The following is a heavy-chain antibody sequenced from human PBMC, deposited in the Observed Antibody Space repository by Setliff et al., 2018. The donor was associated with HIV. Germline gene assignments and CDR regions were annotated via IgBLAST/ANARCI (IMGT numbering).Heavy chain of an antibody. Sequence: SETLSLTCTVSGGSISSGTYYWGWIRQPPGKGLEWIGSMSHSGNTLYNPSLKSRVTISVDTSNNHFSLKLRSVTAADTAVYYCARSHYGMMGNWYFDLWGRGTLVTVSS. D-gene: IGHD3-10*01. V-gene: IGHV4-39*07. J-gene: IGHJ2*01. CDR1: GGSISSGTYY. CDR2: MSHSGNT. CDR3: ARSHYGMMGNWYFDL.